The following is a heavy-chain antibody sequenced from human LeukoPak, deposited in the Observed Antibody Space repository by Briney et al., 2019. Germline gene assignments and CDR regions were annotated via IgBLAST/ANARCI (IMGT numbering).Heavy chain of an antibody. J-gene: IGHJ4*02. V-gene: IGHV4-59*13. CDR3: ARVSPLLWFGEFDY. D-gene: IGHD3-10*01. Sequence: SETLSLTCTVSGGSISSYYWSWIRQPPGKGLEWIGYIYHSGSTNYNPSLKSRVTISVDTSKNQFSLKLSSVTAADTAVYYCARVSPLLWFGEFDYWGQGTLVTVSS. CDR1: GGSISSYY. CDR2: IYHSGST.